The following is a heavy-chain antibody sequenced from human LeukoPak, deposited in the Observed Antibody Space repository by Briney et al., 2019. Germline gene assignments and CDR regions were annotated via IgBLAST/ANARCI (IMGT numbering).Heavy chain of an antibody. D-gene: IGHD3-22*01. CDR3: ARDVTYYYDSSGARGAFDI. J-gene: IGHJ3*02. Sequence: GGSLRLSCAASGFTFSSYSINWVRQAPGKGLEWVSSISSSSSYIYYADSVKGRFTISRDNAKNSLYLQMKSLRAEDTAVYYCARDVTYYYDSSGARGAFDIWGQGTMVTVSS. CDR2: ISSSSSYI. V-gene: IGHV3-21*01. CDR1: GFTFSSYS.